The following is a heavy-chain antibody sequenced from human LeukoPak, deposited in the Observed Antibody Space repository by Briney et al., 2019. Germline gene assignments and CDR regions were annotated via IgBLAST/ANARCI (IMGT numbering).Heavy chain of an antibody. D-gene: IGHD3-16*02. CDR2: INHSGST. J-gene: IGHJ4*02. CDR3: ARHDYVWGSYRPSPLGF. Sequence: SETLSLTCAVYGGSFSGYYWSWIRQPPGKGLEWIGEINHSGSTNYNPPLKSRVTISVDTSKNQFSLKLSSVTAADTAVYYCARHDYVWGSYRPSPLGFWGQGTLVTVSS. V-gene: IGHV4-34*01. CDR1: GGSFSGYY.